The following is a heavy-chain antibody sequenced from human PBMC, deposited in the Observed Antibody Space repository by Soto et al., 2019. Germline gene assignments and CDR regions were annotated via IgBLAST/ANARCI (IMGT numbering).Heavy chain of an antibody. D-gene: IGHD6-19*01. V-gene: IGHV4-34*01. CDR3: ADMRGQWLPRD. Sequence: PSETLSLTCAVYGGSFSGYDWTWIRQPPGTGLEWIGEINHSGSTNYNPSLKSRVTISVDTSKNQFSLKLTSVTAADTAVYYCADMRGQWLPRDWGQGILVTV. CDR1: GGSFSGYD. J-gene: IGHJ4*02. CDR2: INHSGST.